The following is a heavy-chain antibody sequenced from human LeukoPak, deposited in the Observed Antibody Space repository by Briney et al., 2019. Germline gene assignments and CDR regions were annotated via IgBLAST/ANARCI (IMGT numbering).Heavy chain of an antibody. CDR1: GFTFDDYA. V-gene: IGHV3-9*01. Sequence: PGGSLRLSCAASGFTFDDYAMHWVRQAPGKGLEWVSGISWNSGSIGYADSVKGRFTISRDNAKNSLYLQMHSLRVEDTAVYYCARDYYGSSGYYPHDYWGQGSLVTVSS. D-gene: IGHD3-22*01. CDR3: ARDYYGSSGYYPHDY. CDR2: ISWNSGSI. J-gene: IGHJ4*02.